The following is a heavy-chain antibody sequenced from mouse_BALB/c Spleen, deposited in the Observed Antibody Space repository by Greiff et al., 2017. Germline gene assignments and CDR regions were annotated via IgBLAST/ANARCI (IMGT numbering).Heavy chain of an antibody. D-gene: IGHD2-3*01. Sequence: EVMLVESGGGLVQPGGSRKLSCAASGFTFSSFGMHWVRQAPEKGLEWVAYISSGSSTIYYADTVKGRFTISRDNPKNTLFLQMTSLRSEDTAMYYCARPIYDGYSPYAMDYWGQGTSVTVSS. CDR3: ARPIYDGYSPYAMDY. CDR2: ISSGSSTI. CDR1: GFTFSSFG. V-gene: IGHV5-17*02. J-gene: IGHJ4*01.